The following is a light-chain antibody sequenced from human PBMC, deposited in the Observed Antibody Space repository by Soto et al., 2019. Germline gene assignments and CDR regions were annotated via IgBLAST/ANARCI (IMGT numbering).Light chain of an antibody. J-gene: IGKJ1*01. CDR3: MQGTHWPPT. CDR1: RSLVYSDGNAY. Sequence: DVVMTQSPLSLPVTLGQPASISCRSSRSLVYSDGNAYLNWVHQRPGQSPRRLIYKASNRDSGVPGRFSGSGSGTDFTLHINRVEAEDVGVYYCMQGTHWPPTFGRGTRVEIE. CDR2: KAS. V-gene: IGKV2-30*01.